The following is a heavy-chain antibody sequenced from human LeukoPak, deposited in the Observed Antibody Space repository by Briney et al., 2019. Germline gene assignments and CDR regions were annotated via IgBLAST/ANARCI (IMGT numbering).Heavy chain of an antibody. V-gene: IGHV1-18*01. Sequence: ASVKVSCKASGYTFTSYGISWVRQTPGQGLEWMGWISAYNGNTNYAQNLQGRVTMTTDTATSTAYMELRSLRSDDTAVYYCARDWEVAIHRPIDYWGQGTLVTVSS. CDR3: ARDWEVAIHRPIDY. J-gene: IGHJ4*02. D-gene: IGHD5-12*01. CDR1: GYTFTSYG. CDR2: ISAYNGNT.